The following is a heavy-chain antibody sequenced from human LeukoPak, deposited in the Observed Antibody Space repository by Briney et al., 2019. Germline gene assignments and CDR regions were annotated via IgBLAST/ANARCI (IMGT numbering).Heavy chain of an antibody. V-gene: IGHV3-48*03. CDR3: ARLPFGVTEAY. D-gene: IGHD3-10*01. CDR1: GFTFSSYE. J-gene: IGHJ4*02. CDR2: ISATGNTI. Sequence: PGGSLRLSCAASGFTFSSYEMNWVRQAPGKGLEWVSYISATGNTIFYADSVKGRFTVSRDNAKNSLYLQMSSLRAEDTAVYYCARLPFGVTEAYWGQGTLVTVSS.